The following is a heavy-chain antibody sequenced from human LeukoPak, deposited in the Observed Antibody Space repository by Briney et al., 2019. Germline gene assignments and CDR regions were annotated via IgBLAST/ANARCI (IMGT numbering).Heavy chain of an antibody. V-gene: IGHV3-23*01. CDR1: GFTFSSYA. CDR3: AKDLEPVMWISGPLAVAGGTDAFDI. CDR2: ISGSGGST. J-gene: IGHJ3*02. D-gene: IGHD6-19*01. Sequence: GGSLRLSCAASGFTFSSYAMSWVRQATGKGLEWVSAISGSGGSTYYADSVKGRFTISRDNSKNTLYLQMNSLRAEDTAVYYCAKDLEPVMWISGPLAVAGGTDAFDIWGQGTMVTVSS.